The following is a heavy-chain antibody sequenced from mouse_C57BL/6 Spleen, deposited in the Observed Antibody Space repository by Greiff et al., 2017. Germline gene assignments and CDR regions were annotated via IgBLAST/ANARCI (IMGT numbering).Heavy chain of an antibody. CDR3: AREGGSRDAMDY. D-gene: IGHD1-1*01. V-gene: IGHV3-6*01. CDR2: ISYDGSN. Sequence: EVQLQESGPGLVKPSQSLSLTCSVTGYSITSGYYWNWIRQFPGNKLEWMGYISYDGSNNYNPSLKNRISITRDTSKNQFFLKLNSVTTEDTATYYCAREGGSRDAMDYWGQGTSVTVSS. CDR1: GYSITSGYY. J-gene: IGHJ4*01.